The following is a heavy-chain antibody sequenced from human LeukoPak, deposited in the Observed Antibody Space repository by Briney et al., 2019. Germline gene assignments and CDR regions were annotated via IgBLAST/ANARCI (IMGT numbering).Heavy chain of an antibody. V-gene: IGHV3-30*02. CDR2: IREDGSNK. Sequence: GGPLRLSFAASGFTFSSYGMHWVRQAPGKGLGWVAFIREDGSNKYYADSVKGRFTISRDNSKNTLYLQMNSLRAEDTAVYYCAKVPNIAVAGTYDAFDIWGQGTMVTVSS. CDR3: AKVPNIAVAGTYDAFDI. J-gene: IGHJ3*02. D-gene: IGHD6-19*01. CDR1: GFTFSSYG.